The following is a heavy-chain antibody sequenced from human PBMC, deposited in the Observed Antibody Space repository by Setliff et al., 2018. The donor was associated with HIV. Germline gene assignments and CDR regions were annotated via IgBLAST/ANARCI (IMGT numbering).Heavy chain of an antibody. J-gene: IGHJ4*02. CDR1: GFTFGGQW. CDR3: VRGIVGASVFNY. D-gene: IGHD1-26*01. V-gene: IGHV3-74*01. CDR2: ISPDGSVI. Sequence: GESLKISCAASGFTFGGQWMHWVRQAPGKGLVWVSRISPDGSVINYAGSVKGRFTISRDNAKNTLYLQMNGLRAEDTAVYYCVRGIVGASVFNYWGQGTQVTVSS.